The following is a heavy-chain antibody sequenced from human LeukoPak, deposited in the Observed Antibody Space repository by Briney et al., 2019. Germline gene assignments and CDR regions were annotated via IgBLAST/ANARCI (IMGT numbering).Heavy chain of an antibody. D-gene: IGHD3-3*01. V-gene: IGHV4-31*03. CDR2: IYYSGST. Sequence: SETLSLTCTVSGGSISSGGYYWSWIRQHPGKGLEWIGYIYYSGSTYYNPSLKSRVTISVDTSKNQFSLKLSSVTAADTAVYYCARGGGFFPLFGYWGQGTLVTVSS. CDR1: GGSISSGGYY. J-gene: IGHJ4*02. CDR3: ARGGGFFPLFGY.